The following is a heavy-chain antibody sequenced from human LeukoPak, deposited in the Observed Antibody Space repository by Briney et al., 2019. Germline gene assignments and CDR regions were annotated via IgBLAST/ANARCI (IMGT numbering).Heavy chain of an antibody. CDR3: ARGEYYHESSGYPNY. CDR1: GLAFSAYK. D-gene: IGHD3-22*01. V-gene: IGHV3-74*01. Sequence: GGSLRLSCAASGLAFSAYKMHWVRQAPRKGLVWVSRISTDGYTTDYADFVQGRFTASRDNTKNTWSLEMNSLRAEDTAVYHCARGEYYHESSGYPNYWGQGTLVTVSS. J-gene: IGHJ4*02. CDR2: ISTDGYTT.